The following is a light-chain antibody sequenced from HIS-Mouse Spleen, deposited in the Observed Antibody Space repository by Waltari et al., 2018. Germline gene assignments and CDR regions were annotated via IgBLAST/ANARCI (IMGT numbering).Light chain of an antibody. CDR2: EGS. CDR3: CSYAGSSTFEV. J-gene: IGLJ3*02. V-gene: IGLV2-23*03. Sequence: QSALTHPASVSGSPGQSITIPCTGTSSDVGSYNLVSWYQQHPGKAPKRMIYEGSKRPSGVSNRFSGSKSGNTASLTISGLQAEDEADYYCCSYAGSSTFEVFGGGTKLTVL. CDR1: SSDVGSYNL.